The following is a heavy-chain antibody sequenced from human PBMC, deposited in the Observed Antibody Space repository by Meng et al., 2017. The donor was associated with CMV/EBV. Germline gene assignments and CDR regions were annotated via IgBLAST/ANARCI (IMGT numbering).Heavy chain of an antibody. D-gene: IGHD3-3*01. V-gene: IGHV1-69*05. Sequence: SVKVSCKASGGTFSSYAISWVRQTPGQGLEWMGGIIPIFGTANYAQKFQGRVTITTDESTSTAYMELSSLRSEDTAVYYCARTYYDFWSGYYTAYYYGMDVWGQGTTVTVSS. CDR3: ARTYYDFWSGYYTAYYYGMDV. CDR2: IIPIFGTA. J-gene: IGHJ6*02. CDR1: GGTFSSYA.